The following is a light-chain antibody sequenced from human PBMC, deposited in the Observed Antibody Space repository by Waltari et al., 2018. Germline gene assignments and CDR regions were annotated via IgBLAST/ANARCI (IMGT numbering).Light chain of an antibody. J-gene: IGKJ1*01. Sequence: DIQMTQSPSTLSASVGDRVTITCRASQPITTWVAWYQQKPGQAPHLLIYDASRWEFGVPTRFSGSGSGTEFTLTISSLRPDDFATYYCQQYSSFWTFGQGTKVEIK. V-gene: IGKV1-5*01. CDR2: DAS. CDR1: QPITTW. CDR3: QQYSSFWT.